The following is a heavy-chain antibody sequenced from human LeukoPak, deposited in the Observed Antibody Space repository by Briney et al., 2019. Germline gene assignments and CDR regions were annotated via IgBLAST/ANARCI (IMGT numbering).Heavy chain of an antibody. J-gene: IGHJ4*02. CDR3: ATSFSGGSYYWQFDS. CDR2: ISYDGSNK. V-gene: IGHV3-30*04. D-gene: IGHD1-26*01. CDR1: GFTFSSYA. Sequence: GGSLRLSCAASGFTFSSYAMHWVRQAPGKGLEWVAVISYDGSNKYYADSVKGRFIISRDNSKNTLYLQMNSLRAEDTAVYYCATSFSGGSYYWQFDSWGQGTLVTVSS.